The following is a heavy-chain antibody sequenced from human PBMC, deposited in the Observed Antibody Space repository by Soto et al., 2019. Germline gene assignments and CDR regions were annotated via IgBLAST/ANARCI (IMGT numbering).Heavy chain of an antibody. V-gene: IGHV3-53*04. D-gene: IGHD3-3*01. CDR1: GFTVSSNY. J-gene: IGHJ4*02. Sequence: EVQLVESGGGLVQPGGSLRLSCAASGFTVSSNYMSWVRQAPGKGLEWGSVIYSGGSTYYADSVKGRFTISRHNSKNTLYLQMNSLRAEDTAVYYCARAWGDFWSGYSTYYFDYWGQGTLVTVSS. CDR2: IYSGGST. CDR3: ARAWGDFWSGYSTYYFDY.